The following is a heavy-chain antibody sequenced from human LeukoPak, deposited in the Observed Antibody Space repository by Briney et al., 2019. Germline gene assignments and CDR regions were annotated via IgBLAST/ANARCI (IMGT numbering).Heavy chain of an antibody. CDR2: ISSSSSYI. V-gene: IGHV3-21*01. D-gene: IGHD3-9*01. CDR1: GFTFSSYS. J-gene: IGHJ3*02. Sequence: GGSLRLSCAASGFTFSSYSMNWVRQAPGKGLEWVSSISSSSSYIYYADSVKGRFTISRDNAKNSLYLQMNSLRAEDTAVYYCARYYDILTGYYPEGPDAFDIWGQGTMVTVSS. CDR3: ARYYDILTGYYPEGPDAFDI.